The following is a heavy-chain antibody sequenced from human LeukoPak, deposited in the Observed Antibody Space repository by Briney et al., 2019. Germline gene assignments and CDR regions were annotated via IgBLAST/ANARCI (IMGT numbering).Heavy chain of an antibody. CDR1: GGSFSGYY. V-gene: IGHV4-34*01. CDR3: ARGYYYYYGMDV. J-gene: IGHJ6*02. CDR2: INHSGST. Sequence: SETLSLTCAVYGGSFSGYYWSWIRQPPGKGLEWIGEINHSGSTNYNPSLKSRVTISVDTSKNQFSLKLSSVTAADTAVYYCARGYYYYYGMDVWGQGTKVTVSS.